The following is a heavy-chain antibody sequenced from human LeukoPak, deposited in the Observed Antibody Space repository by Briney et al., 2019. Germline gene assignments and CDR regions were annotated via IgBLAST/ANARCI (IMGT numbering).Heavy chain of an antibody. D-gene: IGHD3-22*01. V-gene: IGHV4-39*01. Sequence: SETLSLTCTVSGGSISSSSYYWGWIRQPPGKGLEWFGNIYYSGSTYYNPSLKSRVTISVDTSKNQFSLKLSSVTAADTAVYYCASGYDNSGHYYVPDYWGQGTLVTVSS. CDR1: GGSISSSSYY. CDR2: IYYSGST. CDR3: ASGYDNSGHYYVPDY. J-gene: IGHJ4*02.